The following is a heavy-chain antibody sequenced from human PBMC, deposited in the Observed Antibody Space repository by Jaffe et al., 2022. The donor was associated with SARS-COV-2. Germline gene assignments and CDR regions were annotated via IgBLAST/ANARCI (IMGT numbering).Heavy chain of an antibody. J-gene: IGHJ4*02. CDR1: GFTFSSYA. CDR3: AKDGAHGGPTESGSYYWKPIQYYFDY. V-gene: IGHV3-23*04. Sequence: EVQLVESGGGLVQPGGSLRLSCAASGFTFSSYAMSWVRQAPGKGLEWVSAISGSGGSTYYADSVKGRFTISRDNSKNTLYLQMNSLRAEDTAVYYCAKDGAHGGPTESGSYYWKPIQYYFDYWGQGTLVTVSS. D-gene: IGHD1-26*01. CDR2: ISGSGGST.